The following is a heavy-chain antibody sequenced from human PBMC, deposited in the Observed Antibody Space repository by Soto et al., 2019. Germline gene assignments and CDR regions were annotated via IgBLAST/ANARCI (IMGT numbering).Heavy chain of an antibody. CDR2: VNIYEGST. V-gene: IGHV1-18*01. J-gene: IGHJ4*02. D-gene: IGHD5-18*01. Sequence: QVQLVQSGAEVRKPGASVKVSCKASGYSFTSYGITWVRQAPGQGLEWMGWVNIYEGSTNYAQKFQGRVPMTTDTSASTVYLDVRSLRSDDTAMYCCARERGGYAYGDYWGQGTLVTVSS. CDR3: ARERGGYAYGDY. CDR1: GYSFTSYG.